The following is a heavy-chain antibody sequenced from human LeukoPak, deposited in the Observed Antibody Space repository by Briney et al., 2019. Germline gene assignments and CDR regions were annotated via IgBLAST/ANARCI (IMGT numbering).Heavy chain of an antibody. D-gene: IGHD2-2*01. CDR2: INHSGST. J-gene: IGHJ4*02. CDR1: GGSFSGYY. CDR3: ARASWGDCSSTSCSPDY. Sequence: SETLSLTCAVYGGSFSGYYWSWIRQPPGKELEWIGEINHSGSTNYNPSLKSRVTISVDMSKNQFSLKLSSVTAADTAVYYCARASWGDCSSTSCSPDYWGQGTLVTVSS. V-gene: IGHV4-34*01.